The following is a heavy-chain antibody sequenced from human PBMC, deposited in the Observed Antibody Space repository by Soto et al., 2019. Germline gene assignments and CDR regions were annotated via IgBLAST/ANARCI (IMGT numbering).Heavy chain of an antibody. CDR3: ARDLWFGELAGGCFDY. CDR1: GYTFTSYP. D-gene: IGHD3-10*01. CDR2: INAGNGNT. J-gene: IGHJ4*02. V-gene: IGHV1-3*01. Sequence: QVQLVQSGAEVKKPGASVKVSCKASGYTFTSYPMHWVRQAPGQRLEWMGWINAGNGNTKYSQKFQGRVTITRDTSASTAYMELSSLRSDDTAVYYCARDLWFGELAGGCFDYWGQGTLVTVSS.